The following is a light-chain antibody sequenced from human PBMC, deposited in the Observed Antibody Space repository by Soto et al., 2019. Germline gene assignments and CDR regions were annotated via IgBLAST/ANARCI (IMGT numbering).Light chain of an antibody. V-gene: IGLV2-23*01. J-gene: IGLJ1*01. CDR1: SSDVGSYNI. Sequence: QSALTQPASVSGSPGQSITISCTGTSSDVGSYNIVSWYQQHPGKAPKLMIYEGSKRPSGVSNRFSGSKSGNTASLTISGLQSEDEADYYCCSYAGSSTYVFGTATKVTVL. CDR2: EGS. CDR3: CSYAGSSTYV.